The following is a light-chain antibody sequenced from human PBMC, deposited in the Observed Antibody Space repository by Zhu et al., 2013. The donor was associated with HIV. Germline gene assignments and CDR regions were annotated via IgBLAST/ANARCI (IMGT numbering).Light chain of an antibody. CDR3: QSYDTSLSAWV. V-gene: IGLV1-40*01. CDR1: SSNIGTGYD. Sequence: QSVLTQPPSVSGAPGQRVTISCTGSSSNIGTGYDVHWYQQLPGTAPKLLIFGDNNRPSGVPDRFSGSKSVTSASLAITGLQAEDEADYYCQSYDTSLSAWVFGGGTKLTVV. CDR2: GDN. J-gene: IGLJ3*02.